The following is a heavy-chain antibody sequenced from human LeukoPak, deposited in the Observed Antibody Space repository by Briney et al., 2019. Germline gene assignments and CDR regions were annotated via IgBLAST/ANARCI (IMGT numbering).Heavy chain of an antibody. CDR1: GFTFSSYS. J-gene: IGHJ6*04. CDR3: ASHGYCSSTSCHYYYGMDF. CDR2: ISSSSSYI. V-gene: IGHV3-21*01. Sequence: GGSLRSSCAASGFTFSSYSMNWVRQAPGKGLEWVSSISSSSSYIYYADSVKGRFTISRDNAKNSLYLQMNSLRAEDTAVYYCASHGYCSSTSCHYYYGMDFLVEGTAVTVSS. D-gene: IGHD2-2*01.